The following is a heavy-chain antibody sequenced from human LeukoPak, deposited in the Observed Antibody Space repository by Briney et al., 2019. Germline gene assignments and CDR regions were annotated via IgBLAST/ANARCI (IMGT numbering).Heavy chain of an antibody. CDR1: GFTFSSYW. CDR2: IKQDGSEK. CDR3: ERGWSSTGINTTLFHY. J-gene: IGHJ4*02. D-gene: IGHD2-2*01. Sequence: GGSLRLSCAASGFTFSSYWMSWVRQAPGKGLEWVSNIKQDGSEKYYVDSVKGRFTISRDNAKNSLYLQMNSLRAEDTSMYYGERGWSSTGINTTLFHYWGQGTLVTVSS. V-gene: IGHV3-7*01.